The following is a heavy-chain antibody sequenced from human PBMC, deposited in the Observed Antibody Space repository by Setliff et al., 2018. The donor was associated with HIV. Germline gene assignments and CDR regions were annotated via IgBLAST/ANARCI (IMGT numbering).Heavy chain of an antibody. CDR1: GFTFSSYW. J-gene: IGHJ4*02. CDR2: IKQDGSEK. CDR3: ARASDPYDYVWGSYRPAGY. D-gene: IGHD3-16*02. V-gene: IGHV3-7*03. Sequence: GGSLRLSCAASGFTFSSYWMSWVRQAPGKGLEWVANIKQDGSEKYYVDSVKGRFTISRDTAKNSLYLQMNSLRAEDTAVYYCARASDPYDYVWGSYRPAGYWGQGTLVTVSS.